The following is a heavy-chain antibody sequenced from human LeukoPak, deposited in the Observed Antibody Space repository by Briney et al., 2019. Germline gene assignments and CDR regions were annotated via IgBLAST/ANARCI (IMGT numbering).Heavy chain of an antibody. V-gene: IGHV3-23*01. CDR1: GFTFSSYA. CDR2: ISGSGGST. Sequence: PGGSLRLSCAASGFTFSSYAMSWVRQAPGKGLEWVSAISGSGGSTYYADSVKGRFTISRDNSKNTLYLQMNSLRAEDTAVYYCAKDSCSGGSCYLGPPRSPYYFDYWGQGTLVTVSS. D-gene: IGHD2-15*01. CDR3: AKDSCSGGSCYLGPPRSPYYFDY. J-gene: IGHJ4*02.